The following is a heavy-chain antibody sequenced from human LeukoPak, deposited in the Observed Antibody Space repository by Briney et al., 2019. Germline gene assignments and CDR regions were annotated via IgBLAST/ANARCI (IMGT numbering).Heavy chain of an antibody. CDR1: GFTFSSYW. CDR2: INSDGSST. Sequence: GGSLRLSCAASGFTFSSYWMHGVRQAPGKGLVWVSRINSDGSSTSYADSVKGRFTISRDNAKNTLYLQMNSLRAEDTAVYYCATGSGGGYDFDYWGQGTLVSASS. J-gene: IGHJ4*02. D-gene: IGHD1-26*01. CDR3: ATGSGGGYDFDY. V-gene: IGHV3-74*01.